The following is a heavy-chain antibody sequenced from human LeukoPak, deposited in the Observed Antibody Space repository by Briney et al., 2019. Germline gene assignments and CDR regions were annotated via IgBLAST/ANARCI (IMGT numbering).Heavy chain of an antibody. V-gene: IGHV3-7*01. CDR1: GFTFSSYW. D-gene: IGHD1-26*01. CDR3: ARDSGSYYFYFQH. Sequence: GGSLRLSCAASGFTFSSYWMSWVRQAPGKGLEWVANIKQDGSEKYYVDSVKGRFTISRDNAKNSLYLQMNSLRAEDTAVYYCARDSGSYYFYFQHWGQGTLVTVSS. J-gene: IGHJ1*01. CDR2: IKQDGSEK.